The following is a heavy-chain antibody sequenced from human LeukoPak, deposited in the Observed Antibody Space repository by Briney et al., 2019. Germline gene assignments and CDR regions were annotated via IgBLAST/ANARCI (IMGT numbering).Heavy chain of an antibody. J-gene: IGHJ6*02. Sequence: ASVKVSCKASGYTFTSYDINWVRQATGQGLEWMGWMSPNSGNTGYAQKFQGRVTITADESTSTAYMELSSLRSEDTAVYYCARTYCTNGVCYYYYYYGMDVWGQGTTVTVSS. V-gene: IGHV1-8*01. D-gene: IGHD2-8*01. CDR2: MSPNSGNT. CDR3: ARTYCTNGVCYYYYYYGMDV. CDR1: GYTFTSYD.